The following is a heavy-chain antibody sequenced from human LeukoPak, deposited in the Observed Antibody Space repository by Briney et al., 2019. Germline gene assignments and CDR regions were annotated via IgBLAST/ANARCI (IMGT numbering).Heavy chain of an antibody. CDR3: ATWAFYHYVDV. Sequence: PGGSLRLSCAASGFAFHAFAMYWVRQAPGKGLEWVSRIDSDGAKTYYADSVRGRFTISRDNSNNSLYLQMNSLRTDDAALYFCATWAFYHYVDVWGQGTTVTVSS. J-gene: IGHJ6*02. CDR2: IDSDGAKT. D-gene: IGHD3-10*01. V-gene: IGHV3-43*02. CDR1: GFAFHAFA.